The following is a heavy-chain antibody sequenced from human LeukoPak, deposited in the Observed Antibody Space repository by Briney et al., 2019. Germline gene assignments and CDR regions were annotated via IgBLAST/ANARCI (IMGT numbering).Heavy chain of an antibody. Sequence: GGSLRLSCTASGFTFSSYVMKWVRQAPGKGLEWVSGISGSGVGTYYSDSVKGRFTISRDNSKDTLYLQMNGLGAEDTALYYYAKERKAYGYVQYHLDAWGQGTQVTVSS. V-gene: IGHV3-23*01. CDR1: GFTFSSYV. J-gene: IGHJ4*02. D-gene: IGHD5-12*01. CDR3: AKERKAYGYVQYHLDA. CDR2: ISGSGVGT.